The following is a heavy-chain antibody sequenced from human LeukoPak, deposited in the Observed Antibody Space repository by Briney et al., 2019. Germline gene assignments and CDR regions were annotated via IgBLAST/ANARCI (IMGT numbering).Heavy chain of an antibody. CDR3: ARRIYCGGDCYYFDY. J-gene: IGHJ4*02. CDR1: GYSFTSYW. Sequence: GESPKISCKGSGYSFTSYWIGWVRQMPGKGLEWMGIIYPGDSDTRYSPSFQGQVTISADKSISTAYLQWSSLKASDTAMYYCARRIYCGGDCYYFDYWGQGTLVTVSS. CDR2: IYPGDSDT. D-gene: IGHD2-21*02. V-gene: IGHV5-51*01.